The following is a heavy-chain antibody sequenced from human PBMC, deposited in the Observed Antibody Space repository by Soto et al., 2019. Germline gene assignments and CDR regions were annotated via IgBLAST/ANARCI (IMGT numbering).Heavy chain of an antibody. Sequence: GASVKVSCKASGYTFTSYAMHWVRQAPGQRLEWMGWINAGNGNTKYSQKFQGRVTITRDTSASTAYMELSSLRSEDTAVYYCARGPVGATVYAYWGQGTLVTVSS. V-gene: IGHV1-3*01. CDR2: INAGNGNT. D-gene: IGHD1-26*01. CDR3: ARGPVGATVYAY. J-gene: IGHJ4*02. CDR1: GYTFTSYA.